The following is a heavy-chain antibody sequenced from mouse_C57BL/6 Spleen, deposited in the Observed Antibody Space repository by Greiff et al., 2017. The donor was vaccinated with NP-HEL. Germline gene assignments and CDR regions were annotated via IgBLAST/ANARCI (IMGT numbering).Heavy chain of an antibody. J-gene: IGHJ4*01. CDR2: INPSSGYT. CDR1: GYTFTSYW. D-gene: IGHD1-1*02. CDR3: ASSYYGEALDY. Sequence: QVQLKQSGAELAKPGASVKLSCKASGYTFTSYWMHWVKQRPGQGLEWIGYINPSSGYTKYNQKFKDKATLTADKSSSTAYMQLSSLTYEDSAVYYCASSYYGEALDYWGQGTSVTVSS. V-gene: IGHV1-7*01.